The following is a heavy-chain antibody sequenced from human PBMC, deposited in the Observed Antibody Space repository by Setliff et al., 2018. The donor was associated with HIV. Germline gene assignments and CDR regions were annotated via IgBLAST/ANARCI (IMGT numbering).Heavy chain of an antibody. D-gene: IGHD3-10*01. CDR3: TTDFSFARDAFDI. CDR1: GFTFSSYA. V-gene: IGHV3-15*01. J-gene: IGHJ3*02. Sequence: GGSLRLSCAASGFTFSSYAMSWVRQAPGKGLEWVGRVKSKSDGGTTDYAAPVKGRFTISRDDSKNTLYLQMNSLKTEDTAVYYCTTDFSFARDAFDIWGQGTMVTVSS. CDR2: VKSKSDGGTT.